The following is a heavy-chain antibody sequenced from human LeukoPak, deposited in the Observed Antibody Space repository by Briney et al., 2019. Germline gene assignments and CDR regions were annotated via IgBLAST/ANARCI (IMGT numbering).Heavy chain of an antibody. CDR2: ISSSSSYI. J-gene: IGHJ4*02. V-gene: IGHV3-21*01. CDR3: ARVDIAAAGDFDY. Sequence: SGGSLRLSCAASGFAFSSYSMNWVRQAPGKGLEWVSSISSSSSYIYYADSVKGRFTISRDNAKNSLYLQMNSLRAKDTAVYYCARVDIAAAGDFDYWGQGTLVTVSS. D-gene: IGHD6-13*01. CDR1: GFAFSSYS.